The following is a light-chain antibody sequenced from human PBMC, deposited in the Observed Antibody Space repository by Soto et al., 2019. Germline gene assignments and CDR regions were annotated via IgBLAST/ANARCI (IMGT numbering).Light chain of an antibody. CDR1: SSDVGGYNY. V-gene: IGLV2-14*01. J-gene: IGLJ1*01. CDR3: SSYTGV. CDR2: DVS. Sequence: QSALTQPASVSGSPGQSITISCTGTSSDVGGYNYVSWYQQHPGKAPKLMIYDVSNRPSGVSNRFSGSKSGNTASLTISGLQAEDEADYYCSSYTGVFGTGTKVTVL.